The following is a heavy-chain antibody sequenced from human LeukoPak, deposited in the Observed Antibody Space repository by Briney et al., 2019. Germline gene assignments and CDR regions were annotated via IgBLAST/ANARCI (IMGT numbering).Heavy chain of an antibody. CDR2: IYLDSGDT. CDR1: GYPFTGYH. Sequence: SVKVSCMASGYPFTGYHVQWVRQAPGQGLEWLGSIYLDSGDTIYAQTFQGRFTITRDTSMSTAYMVLRRLTSEDTSVNFCGALRSRMKMRVAPWGEGTPVTLPS. D-gene: IGHD2/OR15-2a*01. V-gene: IGHV1-2*02. J-gene: IGHJ5*02. CDR3: GALRSRMKMRVAP.